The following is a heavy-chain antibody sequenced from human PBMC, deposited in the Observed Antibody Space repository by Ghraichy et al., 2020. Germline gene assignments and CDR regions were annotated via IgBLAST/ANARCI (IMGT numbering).Heavy chain of an antibody. Sequence: SQTLSLTCTFSGDSIGSEGYYWSWIRQHPGKGLEWIGYIYYSGSTYYNPSLKSRVTISVDTSKNQFSLKLSSVTAADTAVYYCARGGNYYDSSGPTKNFQHWGQGTLVTVSS. CDR1: GDSIGSEGYY. CDR3: ARGGNYYDSSGPTKNFQH. CDR2: IYYSGST. V-gene: IGHV4-31*03. J-gene: IGHJ1*01. D-gene: IGHD3-22*01.